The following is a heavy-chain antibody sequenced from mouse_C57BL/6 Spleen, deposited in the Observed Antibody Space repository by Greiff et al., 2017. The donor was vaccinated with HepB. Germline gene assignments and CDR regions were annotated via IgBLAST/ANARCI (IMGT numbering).Heavy chain of an antibody. Sequence: DVMLVESGGGLVKPGGSLKLSCAASGFTFSDYGMHWVRQAPEKGLEWVAYISSGSSTIYYADTVEGRFTISRDNAKNTLFLQMTSLRSEDTAMYYCARAPYEDYFDYWGQGTTLTVSS. D-gene: IGHD2-12*01. CDR2: ISSGSSTI. J-gene: IGHJ2*01. V-gene: IGHV5-17*01. CDR1: GFTFSDYG. CDR3: ARAPYEDYFDY.